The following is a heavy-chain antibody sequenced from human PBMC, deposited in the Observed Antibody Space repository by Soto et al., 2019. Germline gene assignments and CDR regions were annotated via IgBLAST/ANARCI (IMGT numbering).Heavy chain of an antibody. CDR1: GFTVSSNY. Sequence: HPGGSLRLSCAASGFTVSSNYMSWVRQTPGKGLEWVSVIYSGGTTHYVDSVKGRFTISRDKSKNTLYLQMNSLRAEDTAISYCARDPRISIGGNYWGQGTLVTVSS. J-gene: IGHJ4*02. CDR3: ARDPRISIGGNY. CDR2: IYSGGTT. V-gene: IGHV3-53*01. D-gene: IGHD1-1*01.